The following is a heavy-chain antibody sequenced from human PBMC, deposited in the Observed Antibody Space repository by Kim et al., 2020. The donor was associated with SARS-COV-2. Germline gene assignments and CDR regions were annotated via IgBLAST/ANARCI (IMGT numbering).Heavy chain of an antibody. V-gene: IGHV3-48*02. J-gene: IGHJ3*02. CDR3: VRERMGGAFDI. CDR2: ITKSSATI. D-gene: IGHD3-16*01. CDR1: GFTFSAYD. Sequence: GGSLRLSCATSGFTFSAYDMHWVRQAPGKGLEWLSFITKSSATIYYADSVQGRFTISRDNAKNSLYLQMNSLRDEDTALYYCVRERMGGAFDIWGQGTMVAASS.